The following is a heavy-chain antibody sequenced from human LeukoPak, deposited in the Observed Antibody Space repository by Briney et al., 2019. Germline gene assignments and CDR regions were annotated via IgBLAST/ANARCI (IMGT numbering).Heavy chain of an antibody. CDR1: GFTFSSYS. D-gene: IGHD6-19*01. J-gene: IGHJ6*02. CDR3: ARAVAGTLSYYYYGMDV. V-gene: IGHV3-7*04. CDR2: IKQDGSEK. Sequence: GGSLRLSCAASGFTFSSYSMNWVRQAPGKGLEWVANIKQDGSEKYYVDSVKGRFTISRDNAKNSLYLQMNSLRAEDTAVYYCARAVAGTLSYYYYGMDVWGQGTTVTVSS.